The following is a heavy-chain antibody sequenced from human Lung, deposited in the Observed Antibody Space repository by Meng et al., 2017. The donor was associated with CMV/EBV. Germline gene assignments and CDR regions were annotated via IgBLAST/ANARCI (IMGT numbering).Heavy chain of an antibody. CDR3: ANPGEGDCITSSCQDALDM. J-gene: IGHJ3*02. D-gene: IGHD3-10*01. Sequence: GGSLRLSCAASGFNFTNYGMHWVRQAPGKGPEWVAFIRYDGNYKDYTDSVKGRFTISRDNSKNTLYLQMNSLRPEDAAVYYCANPGEGDCITSSCQDALDMWGQGTMVTVSS. CDR1: GFNFTNYG. V-gene: IGHV3-30*02. CDR2: IRYDGNYK.